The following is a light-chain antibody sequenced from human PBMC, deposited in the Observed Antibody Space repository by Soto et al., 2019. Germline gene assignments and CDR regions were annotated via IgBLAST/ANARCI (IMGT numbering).Light chain of an antibody. V-gene: IGKV1-5*03. Sequence: DIQMTQSPSTLSASVGDRVTITCRACQSISSWLAWYQQKPGKAPKLLIYKASSLESGVPSRFSGSGAGTEFTLTISSLQPDDFATYYCQQYNSYSWTVGQGTKVEIK. CDR3: QQYNSYSWT. CDR2: KAS. J-gene: IGKJ1*01. CDR1: QSISSW.